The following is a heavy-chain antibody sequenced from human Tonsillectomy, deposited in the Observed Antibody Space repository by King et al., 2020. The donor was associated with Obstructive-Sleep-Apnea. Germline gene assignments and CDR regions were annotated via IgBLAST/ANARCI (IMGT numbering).Heavy chain of an antibody. CDR2: IRSNAYGGTT. Sequence: VQLVESGGGLVQPGRSLRLSCTASGFTFGDYVMSWFRQAPGKGLEWVGLIRSNAYGGTTEYAASVKGSFTISRDDSKSIAYLQMSSLKTEDTAVYYCTRDFDYGGTNYYYGMDVWDQGTTVTVSS. J-gene: IGHJ6*02. CDR1: GFTFGDYV. D-gene: IGHD4-23*01. CDR3: TRDFDYGGTNYYYGMDV. V-gene: IGHV3-49*03.